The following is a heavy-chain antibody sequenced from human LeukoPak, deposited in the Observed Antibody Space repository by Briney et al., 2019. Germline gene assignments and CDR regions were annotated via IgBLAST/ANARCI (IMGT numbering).Heavy chain of an antibody. CDR1: GFTFSDYD. J-gene: IGHJ4*02. D-gene: IGHD2-2*02. Sequence: PGGSLRLSCTASGFTFSDYDMSWVRQAPGKGLEWVGFIRSKAYGGTTEYAASVKGRFTISRDDSKSIAYLQMNSLKTEDTAVYYCTRGTVPAAIPHFDYWGQGTLVTVSS. CDR2: IRSKAYGGTT. CDR3: TRGTVPAAIPHFDY. V-gene: IGHV3-49*04.